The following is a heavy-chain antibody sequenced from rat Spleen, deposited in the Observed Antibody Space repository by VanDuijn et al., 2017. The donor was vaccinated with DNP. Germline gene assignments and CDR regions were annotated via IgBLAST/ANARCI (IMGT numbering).Heavy chain of an antibody. CDR1: GFTFSNYG. V-gene: IGHV5S13*01. D-gene: IGHD4-2*01. Sequence: EVQLVESGGGLVQPGRSLKLSCEASGFTFSNYGMAWVRQAPTKGLEGVASITNSGDTYYRDSVKGRFTISRDSAKSTLYLQMDSLRSEDTATYYCARWSMAFAYWGQGTLVTVSS. J-gene: IGHJ3*01. CDR2: ITNSGDT. CDR3: ARWSMAFAY.